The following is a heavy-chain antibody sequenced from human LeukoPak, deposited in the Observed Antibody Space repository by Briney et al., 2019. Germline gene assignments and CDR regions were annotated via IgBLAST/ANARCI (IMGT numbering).Heavy chain of an antibody. CDR3: ATETNGRHYDY. Sequence: GGALRLSCPPSGLTFSTSGFNWVRQAPGKGLEWVASIGPTGFDRYHADSIKGRFTISRDNANNFLYLQMDSLRAEDTAVYYCATETNGRHYDYWGQGTLLTVSS. D-gene: IGHD1-14*01. CDR1: GLTFSTSG. CDR2: IGPTGFDR. V-gene: IGHV3-21*06. J-gene: IGHJ4*02.